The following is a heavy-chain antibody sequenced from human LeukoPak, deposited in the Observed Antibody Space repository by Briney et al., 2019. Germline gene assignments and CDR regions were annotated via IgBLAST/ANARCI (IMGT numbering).Heavy chain of an antibody. V-gene: IGHV1-69*06. CDR3: ARARAVDTAMVPDY. D-gene: IGHD5-18*01. J-gene: IGHJ4*02. Sequence: ASVKVSCKASGGTFSSYAISWVRQAPGQGLEWMGGIIPIFGTANYAQKFQGRVTITADKSTSTAYMELSSLRSEDTAVYYCARARAVDTAMVPDYWGQGTLAAVSS. CDR2: IIPIFGTA. CDR1: GGTFSSYA.